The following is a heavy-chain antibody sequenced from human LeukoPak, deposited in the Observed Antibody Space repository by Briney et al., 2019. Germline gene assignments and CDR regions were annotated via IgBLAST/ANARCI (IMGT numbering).Heavy chain of an antibody. CDR2: IHTRGTT. CDR1: GGSISTFY. D-gene: IGHD6-19*01. V-gene: IGHV4-4*07. J-gene: IGHJ4*02. Sequence: PSETLSLTCTVSGGSISTFYWGWIRQPAGKGLEWIGRIHTRGTTDYNPSLKSRGSMSVDTSKNQFFLRLRSVTAADTAVYYCVRDGTGDSSGWHLWGQGTLVTVSS. CDR3: VRDGTGDSSGWHL.